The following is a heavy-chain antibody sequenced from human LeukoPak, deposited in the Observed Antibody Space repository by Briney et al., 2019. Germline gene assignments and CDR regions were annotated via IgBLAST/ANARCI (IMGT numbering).Heavy chain of an antibody. CDR3: ARAPLDYYGSGSYYIGAFDI. J-gene: IGHJ3*02. CDR1: GGSFSGYS. Sequence: PSETLSLTCAVYGGSFSGYSWSWIRQPPGKGLEWIGYIYHSGSTYYNPSLKSRVTISVDRSKNQFSLKLSSVTAADTAVYYCARAPLDYYGSGSYYIGAFDIWGQGTMVTVSS. CDR2: IYHSGST. V-gene: IGHV4-30-2*01. D-gene: IGHD3-10*01.